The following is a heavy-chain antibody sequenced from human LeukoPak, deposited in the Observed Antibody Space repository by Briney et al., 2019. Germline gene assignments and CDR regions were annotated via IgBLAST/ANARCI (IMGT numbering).Heavy chain of an antibody. V-gene: IGHV3-23*01. CDR2: ISGSGGST. CDR1: GGSISSYY. Sequence: LSLTCTVSGGSISSYYWSWVRQAPGKGLEWVSAISGSGGSTYYADSVKGRFTISRDNSKNTLYLQMNSLRAEDTAAYYCAKEPPGAAGGSYYHIHFDYXGQGTLVXVSS. J-gene: IGHJ4*02. D-gene: IGHD1-26*01. CDR3: AKEPPGAAGGSYYHIHFDY.